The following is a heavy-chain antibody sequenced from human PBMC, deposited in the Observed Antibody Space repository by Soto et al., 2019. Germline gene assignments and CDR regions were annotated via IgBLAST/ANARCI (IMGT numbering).Heavy chain of an antibody. CDR1: GYTFTSYG. CDR3: ARDLDVPPIAFDI. V-gene: IGHV1-18*01. Sequence: EASVKVSCKASGYTFTSYGVSWVRQAPGQGLEWMGWISAYNGNTNYAQKLQGRVTMTTDTSTSTAYMELRSLRSDDTAVYYCARDLDVPPIAFDIWGQGTAVTVSS. D-gene: IGHD3-9*01. J-gene: IGHJ3*02. CDR2: ISAYNGNT.